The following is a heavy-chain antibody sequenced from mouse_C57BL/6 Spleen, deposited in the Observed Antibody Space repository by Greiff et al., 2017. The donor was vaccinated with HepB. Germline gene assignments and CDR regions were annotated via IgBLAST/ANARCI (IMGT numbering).Heavy chain of an antibody. V-gene: IGHV1-82*01. CDR2: IYPGDGDT. CDR1: GYAFSSSW. Sequence: QVQLQQSGPELVKPAASVKISCKASGYAFSSSWMNWVKQRPGKGLEWIGRIYPGDGDTNYNGKFKGKATLTADKSSSTAYMQLSSLTSEDSAVYFCARSVNWYYFDYWGQGTTLTVSS. D-gene: IGHD4-1*01. CDR3: ARSVNWYYFDY. J-gene: IGHJ2*01.